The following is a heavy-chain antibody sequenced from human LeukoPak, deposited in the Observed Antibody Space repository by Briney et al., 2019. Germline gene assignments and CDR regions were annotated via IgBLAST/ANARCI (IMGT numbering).Heavy chain of an antibody. V-gene: IGHV1-69*05. CDR1: GGTFSSYA. Sequence: SVKVSCKASGGTFSSYAISWVRQAPGQGLEWMGGIIPIFGTANYAQKFQGRVTITTDESTSTAYMELSSLRSEDTAVYYCSRDGHRVVVLRHYYSYYMDVWGKGTTVTVSS. CDR2: IIPIFGTA. CDR3: SRDGHRVVVLRHYYSYYMDV. J-gene: IGHJ6*03. D-gene: IGHD3-16*02.